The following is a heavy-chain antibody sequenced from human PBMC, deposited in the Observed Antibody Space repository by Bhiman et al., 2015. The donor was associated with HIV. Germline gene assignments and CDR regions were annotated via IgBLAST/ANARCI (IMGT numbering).Heavy chain of an antibody. CDR2: ISWNSGSI. J-gene: IGHJ3*02. CDR3: AKSSLSFSPFSHDSSGYYPDAFDI. V-gene: IGHV3-9*01. Sequence: EVQLVESGGGLVQPGRSLRLSCAASGFTFDDYAMHWVRQAPGKGLEWVSGISWNSGSIGYADSVKGRFTISRDNAKNSLYLQMNSLRAEDTALYYCAKSSLSFSPFSHDSSGYYPDAFDIWGQGTMVTVSS. CDR1: GFTFDDYA. D-gene: IGHD3-22*01.